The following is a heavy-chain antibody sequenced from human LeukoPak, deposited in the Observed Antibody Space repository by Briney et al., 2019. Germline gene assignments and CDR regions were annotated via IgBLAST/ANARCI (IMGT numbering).Heavy chain of an antibody. CDR3: ARWITMVRGVDYYYYMDV. Sequence: GASVKVSCKASGYTFTSYGISWVRQAPGQGLEWMGWISAYNGNTNYAQKPQGRVTMTTDTSTSTAYMELRSLRSDVTAVYYCARWITMVRGVDYYYYMDVWSKGTTVTISS. V-gene: IGHV1-18*01. CDR2: ISAYNGNT. D-gene: IGHD3-10*01. J-gene: IGHJ6*03. CDR1: GYTFTSYG.